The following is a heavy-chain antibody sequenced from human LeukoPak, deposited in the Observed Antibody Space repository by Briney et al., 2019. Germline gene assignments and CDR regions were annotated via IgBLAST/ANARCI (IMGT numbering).Heavy chain of an antibody. CDR2: ISGSGGST. Sequence: WGSLKLSCAASGFTFSSYAMSWVRQAPGKGLEWVSAISGSGGSTYYADSVKGRFTISRDNSKNTLYLQMNSLRAEDTAVYYCAKVKSGIAAAGTYDYWGQGTLVTVSS. J-gene: IGHJ4*02. CDR1: GFTFSSYA. D-gene: IGHD6-13*01. CDR3: AKVKSGIAAAGTYDY. V-gene: IGHV3-23*01.